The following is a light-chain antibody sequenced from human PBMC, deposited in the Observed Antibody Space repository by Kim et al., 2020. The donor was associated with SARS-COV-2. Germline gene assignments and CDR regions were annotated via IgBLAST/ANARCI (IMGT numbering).Light chain of an antibody. J-gene: IGKJ4*01. CDR2: GTS. V-gene: IGKV3-20*01. CDR3: QQYGRA. CDR1: QSVGSNY. Sequence: LSLSPGEIATLSCRASQSVGSNYLAWYQQNPGQAPRLLIFGTSSRAAGISHRFSGSGSGTDFTLTISRLEPEDFAVYYCQQYGRAFGGGTKVDIK.